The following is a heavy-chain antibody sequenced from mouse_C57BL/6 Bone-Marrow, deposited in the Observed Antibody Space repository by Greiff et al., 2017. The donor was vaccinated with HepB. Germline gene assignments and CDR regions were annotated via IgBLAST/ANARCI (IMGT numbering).Heavy chain of an antibody. CDR1: GYTFTSYW. V-gene: IGHV1-50*01. D-gene: IGHD1-1*01. CDR3: ARSGYYGSSYYFDY. J-gene: IGHJ2*01. Sequence: QVQLQQPGAELVKPGASVKLSCKASGYTFTSYWMQWVKQRPGQGLEWIGEIDPSDSYTNYNQKFKGKATFTVDTSSSTAYMQLSSLTSEDSAVYYCARSGYYGSSYYFDYWGQGTTLTVSS. CDR2: IDPSDSYT.